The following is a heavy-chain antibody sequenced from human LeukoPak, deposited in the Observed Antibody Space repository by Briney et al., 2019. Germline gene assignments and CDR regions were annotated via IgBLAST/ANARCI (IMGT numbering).Heavy chain of an antibody. V-gene: IGHV3-48*01. CDR2: ISSSSSSI. Sequence: GGSLRLSCAASGFTFSNYNMNWVRQAPGKGLEWVSYISSSSSSIYYADSVKGRFTISRDNSKNTLYVQMNSLRAEDTAVYYCAKGRGDQPYDYWGQRTLVTVSS. J-gene: IGHJ4*02. CDR3: AKGRGDQPYDY. CDR1: GFTFSNYN. D-gene: IGHD3-10*01.